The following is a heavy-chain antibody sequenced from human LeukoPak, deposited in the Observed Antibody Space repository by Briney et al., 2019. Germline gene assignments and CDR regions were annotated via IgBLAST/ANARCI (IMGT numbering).Heavy chain of an antibody. Sequence: PSETLSLTCAVYGVSFSGYYWSWIRQPPGKGLEWIGEINHSGSTNYNPSLKSRVTISVDTSKNQFSLKLSSVTAADTAVYYCAIAYWGVVTTWGQGTLVTVSS. D-gene: IGHD3-3*01. V-gene: IGHV4-34*01. CDR2: INHSGST. CDR3: AIAYWGVVTT. J-gene: IGHJ4*02. CDR1: GVSFSGYY.